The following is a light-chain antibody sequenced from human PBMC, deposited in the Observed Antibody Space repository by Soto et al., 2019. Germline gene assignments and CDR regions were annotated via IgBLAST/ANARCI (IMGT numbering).Light chain of an antibody. CDR2: GAS. J-gene: IGKJ1*01. CDR3: QQYGSLPWT. Sequence: EIVLTQSPGTLSLSPGEKATLSCRASQSVSSNYLAWYQQKPGQAPRPLIYGASSRAIGIPDRFSGSGSGKDFTLTISRLEPEDFAVYYSQQYGSLPWTFGQGTKV. V-gene: IGKV3-20*01. CDR1: QSVSSNY.